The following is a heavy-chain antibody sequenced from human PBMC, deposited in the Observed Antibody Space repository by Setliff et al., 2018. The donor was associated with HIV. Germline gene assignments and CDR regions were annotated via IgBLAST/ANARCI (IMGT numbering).Heavy chain of an antibody. D-gene: IGHD2-8*01. V-gene: IGHV4-4*02. Sequence: PSETLSLTCAVSGGSISSSDWWNWVRQPPGKGLEWIGKIHHSRTTDYNLTLKSRVSISVDKAKNQFSLKVMAVTAADTAVYFCTRALGVPARRSPYWFDPWGQGALVTVSS. J-gene: IGHJ5*02. CDR2: IHHSRTT. CDR3: TRALGVPARRSPYWFDP. CDR1: GGSISSSDW.